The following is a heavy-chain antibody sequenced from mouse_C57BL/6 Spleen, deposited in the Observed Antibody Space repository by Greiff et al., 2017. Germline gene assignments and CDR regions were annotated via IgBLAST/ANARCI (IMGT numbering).Heavy chain of an antibody. D-gene: IGHD1-1*01. Sequence: VQGVESGPGLVQPSQSLSITCTVSGFSLTSYGVHWVRQSPGKGLEWLGVIWSGGSTDYNAAFISRLSISKDNSTSQVFFKMNSRQADDTAIYYCARNPNGHYYAMDYWGQGTSVTVSS. CDR2: IWSGGST. V-gene: IGHV2-2*01. J-gene: IGHJ4*01. CDR1: GFSLTSYG. CDR3: ARNPNGHYYAMDY.